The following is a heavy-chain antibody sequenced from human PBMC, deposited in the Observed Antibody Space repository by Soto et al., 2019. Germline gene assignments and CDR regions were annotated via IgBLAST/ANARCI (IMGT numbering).Heavy chain of an antibody. CDR2: IWYDGSNK. V-gene: IGHV3-33*01. D-gene: IGHD6-13*01. Sequence: QVQLVESGGGVVQPGRSLRLSCAASGFTFSSYGMHWVRQAPGKGLEWVAVIWYDGSNKYYADSVKGRFTISRDNSKNTLYLQMNSLRAEDTAVYYCARGPGGSWSPGFDYWGQGTLVTVSS. CDR3: ARGPGGSWSPGFDY. J-gene: IGHJ4*02. CDR1: GFTFSSYG.